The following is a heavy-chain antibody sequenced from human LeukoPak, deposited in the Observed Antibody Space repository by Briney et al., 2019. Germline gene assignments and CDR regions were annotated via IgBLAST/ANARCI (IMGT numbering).Heavy chain of an antibody. Sequence: PGGSLRLSCAASGFTFSSYVISWVRQAPGKGLEWVSIISGSDGTTYYADSVKGRFTISRDNSKSTLYLQMNSLRAEDTAVYYCAKRGTDSDYCFFDYWGQGTLVTVSS. D-gene: IGHD3-22*01. J-gene: IGHJ4*02. V-gene: IGHV3-23*01. CDR3: AKRGTDSDYCFFDY. CDR1: GFTFSSYV. CDR2: ISGSDGTT.